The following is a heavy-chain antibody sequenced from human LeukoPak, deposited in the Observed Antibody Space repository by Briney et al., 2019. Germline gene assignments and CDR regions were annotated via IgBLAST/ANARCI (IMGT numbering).Heavy chain of an antibody. J-gene: IGHJ6*02. CDR1: GYTFTSYG. Sequence: ASVKVSCKASGYTFTSYGISWVRQAPGQGLEWMGWISAYNGNTNYAQKLQGRVTMTTDTSASTAYMELSSLRSEDTAVYYCAREGPGLLRYFDSVPYGMDVWGQGTTVTVSS. D-gene: IGHD3-9*01. V-gene: IGHV1-18*01. CDR3: AREGPGLLRYFDSVPYGMDV. CDR2: ISAYNGNT.